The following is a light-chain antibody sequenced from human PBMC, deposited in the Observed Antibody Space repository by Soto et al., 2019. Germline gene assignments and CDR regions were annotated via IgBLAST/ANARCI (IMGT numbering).Light chain of an antibody. CDR3: QQYNNWPLT. V-gene: IGKV3-15*01. Sequence: EIVMTQSPATLSVSPGERATLSCRASQSVSSNLAWYQQKPGQAPRLLIYDASTRATGIPARFSGSGSGTEFTLTISSLQSEDFAVCYCQQYNNWPLTFGGGTNVEIK. CDR1: QSVSSN. J-gene: IGKJ4*01. CDR2: DAS.